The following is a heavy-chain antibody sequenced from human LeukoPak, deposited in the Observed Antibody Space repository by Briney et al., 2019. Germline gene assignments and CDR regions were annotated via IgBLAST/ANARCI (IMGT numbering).Heavy chain of an antibody. V-gene: IGHV1-2*02. CDR3: ARAGIDIVVVPAAKGAFDI. CDR1: GYTFTSYA. J-gene: IGHJ3*02. CDR2: INPNSGGT. D-gene: IGHD2-2*01. Sequence: ASVKVSCKASGYTFTSYAMHWVRQAPGQGLEWMGWINPNSGGTNYAQKFQGRVTMTRDTSISTAYMELSRLRSDDTAVYYCARAGIDIVVVPAAKGAFDIWGQGTMVTVSS.